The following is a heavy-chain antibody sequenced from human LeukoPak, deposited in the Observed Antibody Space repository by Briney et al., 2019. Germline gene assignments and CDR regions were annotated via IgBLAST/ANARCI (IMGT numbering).Heavy chain of an antibody. J-gene: IGHJ6*02. CDR2: MNPNSGNT. CDR1: GYTFTSYD. D-gene: IGHD6-6*01. CDR3: ARQSIAARFNYYYGMDV. V-gene: IGHV1-8*01. Sequence: RASVKVSCKASGYTFTSYDINWVRQATGQGLEWMGWMNPNSGNTGYAQKFQGRVTMTRNTSISTAYMELSSLRSEDTAVYYCARQSIAARFNYYYGMDVWGQGTTVTVSS.